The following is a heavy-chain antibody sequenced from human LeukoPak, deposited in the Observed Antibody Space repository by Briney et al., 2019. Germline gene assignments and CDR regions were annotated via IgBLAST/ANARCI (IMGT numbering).Heavy chain of an antibody. J-gene: IGHJ4*02. CDR3: ARDPPGIRVPGV. V-gene: IGHV3-53*01. CDR1: GITVSSNY. CDR2: LYSGGTT. Sequence: GGSLRLSCAASGITVSSNYMTWVRQAPGKGLEWVSVLYSGGTTYYADSVKGRFTISRDNSKNTLYLQMDSLRVEGTAVYYCARDPPGIRVPGVWGQGTLVTVSS. D-gene: IGHD6-19*01.